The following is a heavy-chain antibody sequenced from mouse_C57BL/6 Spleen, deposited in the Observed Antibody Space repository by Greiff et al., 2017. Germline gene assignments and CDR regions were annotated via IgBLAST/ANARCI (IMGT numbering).Heavy chain of an antibody. D-gene: IGHD2-4*01. V-gene: IGHV1-82*01. CDR1: GYAFSSSW. CDR2: IYPGDGDT. CDR3: ARWLYDYDWYFDV. Sequence: VQLQQSGPELVKPGASVKISCKASGYAFSSSWMNWVKQRPGKGLEWIGRIYPGDGDTNYNGKFKGKATLTADKSSSTAYMQLSSLTSEDSAVYFCARWLYDYDWYFDVWGTGTTVTVSS. J-gene: IGHJ1*03.